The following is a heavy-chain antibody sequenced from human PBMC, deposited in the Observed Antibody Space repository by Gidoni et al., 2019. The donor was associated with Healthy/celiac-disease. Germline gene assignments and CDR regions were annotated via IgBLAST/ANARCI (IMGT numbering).Heavy chain of an antibody. CDR1: GFTLGSYS. D-gene: IGHD2-15*01. CDR2: ISSSISTI. J-gene: IGHJ6*02. CDR3: ASQGYCSGGSCYSYYGMDV. V-gene: IGHV3-48*02. Sequence: EVQLVESGGGLVQPGGSLSFSCAASGFTLGSYSMNWVRQAPGKGLEWVSYISSSISTIYYADSVKGRFTISRDNAKNSLYLQMNSLRDEDTAVYYCASQGYCSGGSCYSYYGMDVWGQGTTVTVSS.